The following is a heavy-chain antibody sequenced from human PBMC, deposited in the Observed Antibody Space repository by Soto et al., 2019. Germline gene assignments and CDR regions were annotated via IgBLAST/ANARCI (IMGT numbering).Heavy chain of an antibody. V-gene: IGHV4-39*01. CDR3: ARPALLAGYGSGSYTSDY. D-gene: IGHD3-10*01. J-gene: IGHJ4*02. CDR2: IYYSGST. CDR1: GGSISSSSYY. Sequence: PSETLSLTCTVSGGSISSSSYYWGWIRQPPGKGLEWIGSIYYSGSTYYNPSLKSRVTISVDTSKNQFSLKLSSVTAADTAVYYCARPALLAGYGSGSYTSDYWGQGTLVTVSS.